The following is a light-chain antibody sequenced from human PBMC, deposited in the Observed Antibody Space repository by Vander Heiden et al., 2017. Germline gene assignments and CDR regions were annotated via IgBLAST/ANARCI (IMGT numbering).Light chain of an antibody. V-gene: IGLV3-21*02. CDR3: QVWDSITDHV. J-gene: IGLJ1*01. Sequence: SYVLTQPPSASVAPGQTAAITCGGNNIGSKGVQWYRQEPGQAPVLVVYDDSDRPSGIPERFSGSTRGNTAMLTISRVEAGDEADYYCQVWDSITDHVFGTGTRVTVL. CDR1: NIGSKG. CDR2: DDS.